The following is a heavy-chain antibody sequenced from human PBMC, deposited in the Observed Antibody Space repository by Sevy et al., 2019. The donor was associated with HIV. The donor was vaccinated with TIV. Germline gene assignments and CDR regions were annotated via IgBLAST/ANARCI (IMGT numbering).Heavy chain of an antibody. Sequence: GGSLRLSCAASGFTFSSYAMSWVRQAPGKGLEWVSAISGSGGSTYYADSGKGRFTISRDNSKNTLYLQMNSLGAEDTAVYYCAKDSPPYCSSTSCSLGDYYYGMDVWGQGTTVTVSS. CDR3: AKDSPPYCSSTSCSLGDYYYGMDV. D-gene: IGHD2-2*01. CDR1: GFTFSSYA. CDR2: ISGSGGST. V-gene: IGHV3-23*01. J-gene: IGHJ6*02.